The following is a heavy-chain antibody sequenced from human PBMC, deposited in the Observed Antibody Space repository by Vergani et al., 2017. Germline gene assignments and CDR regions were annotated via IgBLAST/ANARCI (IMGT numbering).Heavy chain of an antibody. J-gene: IGHJ5*02. V-gene: IGHV5-51*01. Sequence: EVQLVQSGAEMKKPGESLKISCQTSGYSFNTYWIAWVRQRPGKGLEWMGAIFPDDSDTRYNPSFQGQVAISADRSTNIDYLQWSSLKASDSAMYYCARLSLPRITLNWFGPWGQGTLVTVSS. CDR3: ARLSLPRITLNWFGP. CDR1: GYSFNTYW. CDR2: IFPDDSDT. D-gene: IGHD3-10*01.